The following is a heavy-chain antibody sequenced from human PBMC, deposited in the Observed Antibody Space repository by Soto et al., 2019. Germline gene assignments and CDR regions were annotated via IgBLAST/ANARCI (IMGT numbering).Heavy chain of an antibody. D-gene: IGHD4-17*01. CDR3: ARLNKAYGTDF. Sequence: SETLSLTCSVSGSSISGYYWGWFRQAPGKGLEWVGYIHYTGTTNYNPSLKSRVTMSLDTSKNQFSLWLNSVTAADTAVYYCARLNKAYGTDFWGQGALVTVS. CDR1: GSSISGYY. CDR2: IHYTGTT. V-gene: IGHV4-59*08. J-gene: IGHJ4*02.